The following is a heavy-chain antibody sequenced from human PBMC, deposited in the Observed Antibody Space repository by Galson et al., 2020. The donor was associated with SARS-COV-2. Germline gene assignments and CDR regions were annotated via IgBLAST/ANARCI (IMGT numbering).Heavy chain of an antibody. J-gene: IGHJ6*02. Sequence: ASVKVSCKASGYTFTSYYMHWVRQAPGQGLEWMGIINPSGGSTSYAQKFQGRVTMTRDTSTSTVYMELSNLRSEDTAVYYCARDIGGSGITIFGVVSYYYYGMDVWGQGTTVTVSS. D-gene: IGHD3-3*01. CDR2: INPSGGST. CDR3: ARDIGGSGITIFGVVSYYYYGMDV. CDR1: GYTFTSYY. V-gene: IGHV1-46*01.